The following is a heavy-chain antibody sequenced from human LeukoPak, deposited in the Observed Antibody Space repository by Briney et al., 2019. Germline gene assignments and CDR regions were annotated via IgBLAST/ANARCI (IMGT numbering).Heavy chain of an antibody. J-gene: IGHJ4*02. CDR3: AKVDGYNLVDY. V-gene: IGHV3-9*03. CDR2: ISWNSGSI. D-gene: IGHD5-24*01. CDR1: GFTFDDYA. Sequence: GGSLRLSCAASGFTFDDYAMHWVRQAPGKGLEWVSGISWNSGSIGYADSVKGRFTISRDNAKNSLYLQMNSLRAEDMALYYCAKVDGYNLVDYWGQGTLVTVSS.